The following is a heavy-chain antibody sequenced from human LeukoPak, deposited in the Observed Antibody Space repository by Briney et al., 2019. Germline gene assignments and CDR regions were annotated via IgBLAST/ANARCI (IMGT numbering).Heavy chain of an antibody. Sequence: GASVKVSCKASGGTFSSYAISWVRQAPGQGLEWVGGIIPIFGTANYAQKFQGRVTITADESTSTAYMELSSLRSEDTAVYYCARRGVYHYQVAFDTWGQGTMVTVSS. CDR1: GGTFSSYA. V-gene: IGHV1-69*13. D-gene: IGHD3-10*01. J-gene: IGHJ3*02. CDR2: IIPIFGTA. CDR3: ARRGVYHYQVAFDT.